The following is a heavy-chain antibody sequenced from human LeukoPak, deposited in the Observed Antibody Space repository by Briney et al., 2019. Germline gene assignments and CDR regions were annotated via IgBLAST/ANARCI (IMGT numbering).Heavy chain of an antibody. CDR2: INHSGST. CDR3: ARTRNKKWGFDY. J-gene: IGHJ4*02. Sequence: PSETLSLTCAVYGGSFSGYYWSWIRQPPGKGLEWIGEINHSGSTNYNPSLKSRVTMSVDTSKNQFSLKLSSVTAADTAVYFCARTRNKKWGFDYWGQGTLVSVSS. D-gene: IGHD1/OR15-1a*01. V-gene: IGHV4-34*01. CDR1: GGSFSGYY.